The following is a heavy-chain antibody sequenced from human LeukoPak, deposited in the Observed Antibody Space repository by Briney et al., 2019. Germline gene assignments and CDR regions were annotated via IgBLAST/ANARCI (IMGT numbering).Heavy chain of an antibody. D-gene: IGHD4-17*01. V-gene: IGHV3-23*01. J-gene: IGHJ4*02. CDR3: AKDPTGDSSQPPRDY. CDR1: GFTFSSYA. CDR2: ISGSGGST. Sequence: GGSLRLSCAASGFTFSSYAMHWVRQAPGEGLEWVSAISGSGGSTYYADSVKGRFTISRDNSKNTLYLQMNSLRAEDTTVYYCAKDPTGDSSQPPRDYWGQGTLVTVPS.